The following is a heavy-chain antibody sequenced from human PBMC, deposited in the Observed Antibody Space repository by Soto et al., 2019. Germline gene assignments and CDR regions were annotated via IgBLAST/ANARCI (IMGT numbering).Heavy chain of an antibody. CDR1: GDSVSSNSAA. CDR3: ARAKNSVWTTTNYYYGMDV. V-gene: IGHV6-1*01. D-gene: IGHD6-19*01. CDR2: TYYRSKWYN. J-gene: IGHJ6*02. Sequence: SQTLSLTCAISGDSVSSNSAAWNWIRQSPSRGLEWLGRTYYRSKWYNDYAVSVKSRITINPDTSKNQFSLQLNSVTPEDTAVYHCARAKNSVWTTTNYYYGMDVWGQGTTVTVSS.